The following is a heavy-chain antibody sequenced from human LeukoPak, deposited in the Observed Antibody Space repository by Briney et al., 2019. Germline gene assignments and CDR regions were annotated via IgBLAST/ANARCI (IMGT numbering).Heavy chain of an antibody. Sequence: GGSLRLSCAASGFTFSSYSMNWVRQAPGKGLERVANINQDGTEQYYVDSVKGRFTISRDNAKNSLYLQMNSLRAEDTAVYYCARVGYCSTTSCYWRAFDCWGQGTLVTVSS. CDR2: INQDGTEQ. V-gene: IGHV3-7*01. J-gene: IGHJ4*02. CDR3: ARVGYCSTTSCYWRAFDC. CDR1: GFTFSSYS. D-gene: IGHD2-2*01.